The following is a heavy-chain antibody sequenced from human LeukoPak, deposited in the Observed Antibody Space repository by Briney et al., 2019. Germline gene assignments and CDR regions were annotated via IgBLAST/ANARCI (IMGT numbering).Heavy chain of an antibody. D-gene: IGHD3-10*01. Sequence: GGSLRLSCAASGFTFSLYTMNWVRQAPGKGLEWVSYISSDSSTIYYADSVKGRFTISRDNAKNSLYLQMHSLRAEDTAVYYCARDSLMVRGAYYYYMDVWGKGTTVTVSS. J-gene: IGHJ6*03. CDR2: ISSDSSTI. V-gene: IGHV3-48*01. CDR1: GFTFSLYT. CDR3: ARDSLMVRGAYYYYMDV.